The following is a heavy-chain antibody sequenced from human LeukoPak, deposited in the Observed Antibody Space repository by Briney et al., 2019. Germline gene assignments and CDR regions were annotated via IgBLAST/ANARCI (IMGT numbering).Heavy chain of an antibody. V-gene: IGHV1-18*01. D-gene: IGHD2-2*01. CDR2: ISAYNGNT. CDR3: AKDGVIYCSSTSCYHFDY. J-gene: IGHJ4*02. Sequence: GASVKVSCKASGYTFTSYGISWVRQAPGQGLEWMGWISAYNGNTNYAQKLQGRVTMTTDTSTSTAYMELNSLRAEDTAVYYCAKDGVIYCSSTSCYHFDYWGQGTLVTVSS. CDR1: GYTFTSYG.